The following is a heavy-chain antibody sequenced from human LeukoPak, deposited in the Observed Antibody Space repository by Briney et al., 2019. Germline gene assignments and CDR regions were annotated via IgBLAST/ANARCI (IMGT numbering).Heavy chain of an antibody. J-gene: IGHJ6*02. CDR1: GYTFTGYY. CDR2: INPNSGGT. V-gene: IGHV1-2*02. D-gene: IGHD1-1*01. CDR3: ARDLAATGTTSYYGMDV. Sequence: ASVKVSCKASGYTFTGYYMHWVRQAPGQGLEWMGWINPNSGGTNYAQKFQGRVTMTRDTSISTAYMELSRLRSDDTAVYYCARDLAATGTTSYYGMDVWGQGTTVTVSS.